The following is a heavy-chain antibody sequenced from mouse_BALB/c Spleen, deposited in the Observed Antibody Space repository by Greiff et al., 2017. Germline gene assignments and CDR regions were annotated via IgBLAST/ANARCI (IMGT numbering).Heavy chain of an antibody. CDR1: GFTFSDYY. D-gene: IGHD1-2*01. CDR3: ARGITTATWFAY. CDR2: ISDGGSYT. J-gene: IGHJ3*01. V-gene: IGHV5-4*02. Sequence: EVHLVESGGGLVKPGGSLKLSCEASGFTFSDYYMYWVRQTPEKRLEWVATISDGGSYTYYPDSVKGRFTISRDNAKNNLYLQMSSLKSEDTAMYYCARGITTATWFAYWGQGTLVTVSA.